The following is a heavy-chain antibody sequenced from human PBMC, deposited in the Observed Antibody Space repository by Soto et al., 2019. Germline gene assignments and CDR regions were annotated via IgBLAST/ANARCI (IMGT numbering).Heavy chain of an antibody. CDR2: IIPIFGTA. Sequence: QVQLVQSGAEVKKPGSSVKVSCKASGGTFSSYAISWVRQAPGQGLEWMGGIIPIFGTANYAQKFQGRVTITAEESTSTAYMELSSLRSEDTAVYYCARASLARYCSGGSCYALFDIWGQGTMLTVSS. J-gene: IGHJ3*02. CDR1: GGTFSSYA. V-gene: IGHV1-69*01. D-gene: IGHD2-15*01. CDR3: ARASLARYCSGGSCYALFDI.